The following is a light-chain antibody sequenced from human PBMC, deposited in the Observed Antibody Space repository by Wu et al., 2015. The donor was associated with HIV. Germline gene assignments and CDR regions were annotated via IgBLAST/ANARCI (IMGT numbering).Light chain of an antibody. CDR3: QQYETSIT. CDR1: QSARNNY. J-gene: IGKJ5*01. CDR2: GVS. Sequence: DIVLTQSPGTLSLSPGERAILSCRASQSARNNYLAWFQQKPGQAPRLLIYGVSSRATGIPARFSGSGSGTDFTLTITRLESEDFAVYYCQQYETSITFGQGTRLDI. V-gene: IGKV3-20*01.